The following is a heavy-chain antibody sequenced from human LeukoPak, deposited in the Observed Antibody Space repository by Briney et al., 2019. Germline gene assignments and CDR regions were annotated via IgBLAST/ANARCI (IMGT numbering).Heavy chain of an antibody. CDR3: ARVLTTKQLLFDAFDV. CDR1: GFTFASYA. Sequence: GGSLRLSCAASGFTFASYAMHWVRLAPGKGLEWVAVQSSDGSDKFYAASVRGRFTISRDNSKHTLFLQTSSLRAEDTAVYYCARVLTTKQLLFDAFDVWGQGTMVTVSS. CDR2: QSSDGSDK. D-gene: IGHD6-6*01. J-gene: IGHJ3*01. V-gene: IGHV3-30*15.